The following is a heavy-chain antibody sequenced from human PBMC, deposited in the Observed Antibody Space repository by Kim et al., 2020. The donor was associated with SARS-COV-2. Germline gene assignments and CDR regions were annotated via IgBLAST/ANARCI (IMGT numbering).Heavy chain of an antibody. D-gene: IGHD3-9*01. CDR2: ISSSSSYI. Sequence: GGSLRLSCAASGFTFSSYGMNWVRQAPGKGLEWVSSISSSSSYIYYADSVKGRFTISRDNAKNSLYLQMNRLRAEDTALYYCAKDILTGYYDYWGQGTLVTVSS. V-gene: IGHV3-21*04. J-gene: IGHJ4*01. CDR1: GFTFSSYG. CDR3: AKDILTGYYDY.